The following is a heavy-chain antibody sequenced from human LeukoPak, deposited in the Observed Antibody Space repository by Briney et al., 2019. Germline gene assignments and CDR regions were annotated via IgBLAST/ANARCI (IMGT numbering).Heavy chain of an antibody. Sequence: SETLSLTCTVSGGSISSYYWSWIRQPAGKGLEWIGRIYTSGSTNYNPSLKSRVTISVHKSKNQFSLKLSSVTAADTAVYYCARDAEFYYYDSSGYRPRGVYFDYWGQGTLVTVSS. V-gene: IGHV4-4*07. CDR2: IYTSGST. CDR1: GGSISSYY. CDR3: ARDAEFYYYDSSGYRPRGVYFDY. J-gene: IGHJ4*02. D-gene: IGHD3-22*01.